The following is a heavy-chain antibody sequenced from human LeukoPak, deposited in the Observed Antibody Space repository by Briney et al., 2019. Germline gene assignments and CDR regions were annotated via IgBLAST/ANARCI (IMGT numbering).Heavy chain of an antibody. D-gene: IGHD6-13*01. J-gene: IGHJ4*02. CDR2: IIPIFGTA. Sequence: SVKVSCKASGGTFSSYAISWVRRAPGQGLEWMGGIIPIFGTANYAQKFQGRVTITADESTSPAYMELSSLRSEDTAVYYCARDSSSSLDYFDYWGQGTLVTVSS. CDR1: GGTFSSYA. CDR3: ARDSSSSLDYFDY. V-gene: IGHV1-69*01.